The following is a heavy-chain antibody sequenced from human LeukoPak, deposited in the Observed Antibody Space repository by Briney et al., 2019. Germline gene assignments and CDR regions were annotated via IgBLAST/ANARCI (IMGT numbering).Heavy chain of an antibody. CDR3: AKDVWDDFWSGYYPEYFQH. D-gene: IGHD3-3*01. V-gene: IGHV3-23*01. CDR2: ISGSGGST. CDR1: GFTFSSYA. J-gene: IGHJ1*01. Sequence: GGSLRLSCAASGFTFSSYAMSWVRQAPGKGLEWVSAISGSGGSTYYADSVKGRFTISRDNSKNTLYLQMNSLRAEETAVYYCAKDVWDDFWSGYYPEYFQHWGQGTLVTVSS.